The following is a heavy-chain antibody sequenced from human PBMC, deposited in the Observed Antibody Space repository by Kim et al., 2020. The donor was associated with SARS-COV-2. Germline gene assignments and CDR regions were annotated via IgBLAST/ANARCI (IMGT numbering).Heavy chain of an antibody. CDR2: IYYSGST. CDR1: GGSISSDY. J-gene: IGHJ5*02. CDR3: ARQFYGSGSSNRRFDP. D-gene: IGHD3-10*01. V-gene: IGHV4-59*08. Sequence: SETLSLTCTVSGGSISSDYWTWIRQPPGKGLEWIGNIYYSGSTNYNPSLKSRVTISVDTSKNQFSLRLSSVTAADTAVYYCARQFYGSGSSNRRFDPWGHGTLVTVSS.